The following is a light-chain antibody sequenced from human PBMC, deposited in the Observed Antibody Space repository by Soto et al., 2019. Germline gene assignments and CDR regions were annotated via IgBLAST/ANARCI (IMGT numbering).Light chain of an antibody. CDR3: QQYHSSPPTFT. J-gene: IGKJ2*01. CDR1: QSVISSY. CDR2: GAS. Sequence: EIVLTQSPGTLSLSPGERASLSCRASQSVISSYFAWYQQKPGQAPRLLIYGASNRATGIPDRFSGSGSGTDFTLTISRLEPEDFAMYFCQQYHSSPPTFTFGQGTKLEI. V-gene: IGKV3-20*01.